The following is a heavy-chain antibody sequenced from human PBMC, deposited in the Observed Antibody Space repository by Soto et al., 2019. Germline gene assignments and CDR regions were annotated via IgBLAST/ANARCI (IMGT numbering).Heavy chain of an antibody. CDR2: IWYDGTNK. CDR3: ARAGDIVMGTHELGAFDI. CDR1: GFIFSNYG. J-gene: IGHJ3*02. Sequence: QVQLVESGGGVVRPGRSLRLSCAASGFIFSNYGMHWVRQAAGKGLEWVAVIWYDGTNKYYADSVKGRFTISRDNSKNALYLQMNSLRAEDMAVSYCARAGDIVMGTHELGAFDIWGQGTVVTVSS. D-gene: IGHD5-18*01. V-gene: IGHV3-33*01.